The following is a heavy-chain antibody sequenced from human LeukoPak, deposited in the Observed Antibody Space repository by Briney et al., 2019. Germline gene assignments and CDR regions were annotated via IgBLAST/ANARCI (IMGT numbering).Heavy chain of an antibody. CDR2: ITRGGGST. D-gene: IGHD6-19*01. CDR1: GFTFSSYA. V-gene: IGHV3-23*01. CDR3: AIGKGYTSGWPFDY. Sequence: GGSLRLFCAASGFTFSSYAMSWVRQAPGKGLEWVSSITRGGGSTYYAASVKGRFTSSRDIPKNTLHLQMNSLRAEDTAEYYSAIGKGYTSGWPFDYWGQGTLVTVSS. J-gene: IGHJ4*02.